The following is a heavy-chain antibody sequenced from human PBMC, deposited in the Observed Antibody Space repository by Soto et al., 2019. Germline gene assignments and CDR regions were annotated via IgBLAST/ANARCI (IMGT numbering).Heavy chain of an antibody. D-gene: IGHD7-27*01. Sequence: EAQVLESGGVFVQPGGSLRLSCAASGFTLSDYAMTWVRQGPGKGLEWVSAISGSGDSTYYTDSVKGRFTISRDNSKNTLYLEMNGLRAEDTAVYYCAKDFLPDWGQEYYYGMDVWGQGTTVTVSS. CDR1: GFTLSDYA. J-gene: IGHJ6*02. V-gene: IGHV3-23*01. CDR2: ISGSGDST. CDR3: AKDFLPDWGQEYYYGMDV.